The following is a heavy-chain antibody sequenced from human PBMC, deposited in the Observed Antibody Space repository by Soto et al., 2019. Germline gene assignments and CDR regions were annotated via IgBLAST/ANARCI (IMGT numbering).Heavy chain of an antibody. D-gene: IGHD6-19*01. J-gene: IGHJ4*02. V-gene: IGHV3-23*01. CDR3: AKEGITGWYSSGGCVEY. CDR1: GFTFSSYA. Sequence: GGSLRLSCAASGFTFSSYAMSWVRQAPGKGLEWVSAISGGGGSTYYADSVKGRFTISRDNSKNTLYLQMNSLRAEDTAVYYCAKEGITGWYSSGGCVEYWGQGTMVTVS. CDR2: ISGGGGST.